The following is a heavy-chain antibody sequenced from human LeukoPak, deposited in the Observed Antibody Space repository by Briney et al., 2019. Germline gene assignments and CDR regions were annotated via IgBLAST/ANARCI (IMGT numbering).Heavy chain of an antibody. J-gene: IGHJ3*02. CDR3: ARKIRGVDAFDI. V-gene: IGHV4-34*01. CDR2: INHSGST. D-gene: IGHD3-10*01. Sequence: SETLSLTCAVYGGSFSGYYWSWIRQPPGKGLEWIGEINHSGSTNYNPSLKSRVTISVDTSKNQFPLKVNSVTAADTAVYYCARKIRGVDAFDIWGQGTMVTVSS. CDR1: GGSFSGYY.